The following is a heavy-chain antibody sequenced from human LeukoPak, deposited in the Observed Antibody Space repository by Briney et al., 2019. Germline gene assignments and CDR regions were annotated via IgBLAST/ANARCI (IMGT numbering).Heavy chain of an antibody. Sequence: GGSLRLSRAASGFTFGDYGMHWVRQSPGKGLEGVSGVNWNSGSIGYADSVKGLFTVSRDNARKSLFLQMNSLRAEATAIYYCARDLGTAVRTPDYWGQGTLVTVSS. V-gene: IGHV3-9*01. D-gene: IGHD6-6*01. CDR1: GFTFGDYG. CDR2: VNWNSGSI. CDR3: ARDLGTAVRTPDY. J-gene: IGHJ4*02.